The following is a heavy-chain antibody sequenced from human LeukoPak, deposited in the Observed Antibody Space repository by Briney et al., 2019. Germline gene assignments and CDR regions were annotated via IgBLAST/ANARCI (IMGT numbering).Heavy chain of an antibody. D-gene: IGHD2-15*01. Sequence: SETLSLTCAVSGGSISSGYWWAWVRQPPGKGLEWIGEIPHSGSTNYNTSLKSRVTISVDKSKNQFSLNLSSVTAADTAVYFCARNGAYSADYWGQGSLVTVSS. J-gene: IGHJ4*02. CDR3: ARNGAYSADY. V-gene: IGHV4-4*02. CDR1: GGSISSGYW. CDR2: IPHSGST.